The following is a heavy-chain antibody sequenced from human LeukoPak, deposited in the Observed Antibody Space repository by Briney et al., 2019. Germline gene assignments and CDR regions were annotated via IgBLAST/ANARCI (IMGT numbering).Heavy chain of an antibody. CDR1: GFTFDDYA. CDR2: ISWNRASI. Sequence: GRSLRLSCAASGFTFDDYAMHWVRQAPGKGLEWVSGISWNRASIIYADSVKGRFTISRDNAKNYLYLQMDSLRPEDTAFYYCTKRKNSDYPFDYWGQGTLGTVSS. J-gene: IGHJ4*02. CDR3: TKRKNSDYPFDY. D-gene: IGHD4-11*01. V-gene: IGHV3-9*01.